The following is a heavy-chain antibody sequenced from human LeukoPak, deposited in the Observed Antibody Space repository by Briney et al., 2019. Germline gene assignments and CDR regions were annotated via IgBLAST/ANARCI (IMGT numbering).Heavy chain of an antibody. CDR3: ARDGIAYYYDSSGYQGYY. V-gene: IGHV3-48*04. CDR1: GFTVSSNY. D-gene: IGHD3-22*01. Sequence: PGGSLRLSCAASGFTVSSNYMSWVRQAPGKGLEWVSYISSSSSSIYYADSVKGRFTISRDNAKNSLYLQMNSLRAEDTAVYYCARDGIAYYYDSSGYQGYYWGQGTLVTVSS. J-gene: IGHJ4*02. CDR2: ISSSSSSI.